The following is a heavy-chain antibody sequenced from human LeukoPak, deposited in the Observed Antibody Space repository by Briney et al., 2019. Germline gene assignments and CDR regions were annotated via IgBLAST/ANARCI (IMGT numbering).Heavy chain of an antibody. Sequence: PGRSLRLSCAASGFTFSSYAMHWVRQAPGKGLEWVAVISYDGSNKYYADSVKGRFTISRDNSKNTLDLQMNSLRAEDTAVYFCAKDSTVTTRGSFDYWGRGILVTVSS. D-gene: IGHD4-17*01. CDR2: ISYDGSNK. CDR3: AKDSTVTTRGSFDY. J-gene: IGHJ4*02. CDR1: GFTFSSYA. V-gene: IGHV3-30-3*01.